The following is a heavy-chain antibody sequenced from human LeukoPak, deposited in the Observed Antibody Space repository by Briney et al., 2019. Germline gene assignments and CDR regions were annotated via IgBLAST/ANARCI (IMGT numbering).Heavy chain of an antibody. CDR1: GGSFSGYY. CDR2: INHSGST. J-gene: IGHJ5*02. CDR3: ARGVREYDILTGYYSDWFDP. Sequence: PSETLSLTCAVYGGSFSGYYWSWIRQPPGKGLEWIGEINHSGSTNCNPSLKSRVTISVDTSKNQFSLKLSSVTAADTAVYYCARGVREYDILTGYYSDWFDPWGQGTLVTVSS. V-gene: IGHV4-34*01. D-gene: IGHD3-9*01.